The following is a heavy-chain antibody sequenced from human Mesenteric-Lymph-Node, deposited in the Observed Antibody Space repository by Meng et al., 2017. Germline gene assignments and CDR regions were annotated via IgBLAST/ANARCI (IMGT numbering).Heavy chain of an antibody. J-gene: IGHJ4*02. CDR1: GFTFSSYN. D-gene: IGHD2-15*01. Sequence: GESLKISCAASGFTFSSYNMNWVRQTPGKGLEWVATISASGDGTYYADSVKGRFTISRDNSKNMLYLQMSSLRAEDTAVYYCAKGRGYCSGGSCYSDYWGQGTLVTVSS. CDR2: ISASGDGT. V-gene: IGHV3-23*01. CDR3: AKGRGYCSGGSCYSDY.